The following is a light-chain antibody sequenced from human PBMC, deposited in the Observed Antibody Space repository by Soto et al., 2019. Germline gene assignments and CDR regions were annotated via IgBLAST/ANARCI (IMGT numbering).Light chain of an antibody. CDR2: EVS. V-gene: IGLV2-8*01. Sequence: QSALTQPPSASGSPGQSVTISCTGTSSDIGAYIYVSWYQQHPGKAPKLMISEVSRRPSGVPERFSGSKSGKTASLNAPRLQAEDEAHYFCGTDAGSNTIVFATGTKGTVL. CDR3: GTDAGSNTIV. J-gene: IGLJ1*01. CDR1: SSDIGAYIY.